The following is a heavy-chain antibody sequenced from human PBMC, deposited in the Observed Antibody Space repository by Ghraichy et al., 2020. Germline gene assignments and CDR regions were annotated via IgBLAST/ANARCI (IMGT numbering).Heavy chain of an antibody. CDR1: GGSFSGYY. CDR3: ARLLPYYGMDV. J-gene: IGHJ6*02. V-gene: IGHV4-34*01. D-gene: IGHD2-15*01. CDR2: INHSGST. Sequence: SETLSLTCAVYGGSFSGYYWSWIRQPPGKGLEWIGEINHSGSTNYNPSLKSRVTISVDTSKNQFSLKLSSVTAADTAVYYCARLLPYYGMDVWGQGTTVTVSS.